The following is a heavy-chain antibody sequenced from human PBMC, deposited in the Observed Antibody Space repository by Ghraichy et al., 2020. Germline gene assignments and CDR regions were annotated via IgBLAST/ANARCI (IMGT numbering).Heavy chain of an antibody. V-gene: IGHV3-23*01. J-gene: IGHJ6*02. CDR1: GFTFSNYA. Sequence: GGSLRLSCAASGFTFSNYAMSWVRQAPGKGLEWVSAIRDSGGSTYYADSVKGRFTVSRENSKNTLYLQMNSLRAEDTAVYYCRWELPPSDYYNYGMDVWGQGTTVTVSS. CDR3: RWELPPSDYYNYGMDV. CDR2: IRDSGGST. D-gene: IGHD1-26*01.